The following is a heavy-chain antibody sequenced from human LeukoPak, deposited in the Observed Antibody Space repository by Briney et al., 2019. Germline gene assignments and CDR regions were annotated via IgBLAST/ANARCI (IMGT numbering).Heavy chain of an antibody. CDR1: GFTFTDYS. J-gene: IGHJ4*02. D-gene: IGHD2-15*01. V-gene: IGHV3-48*02. CDR3: ARDSQWCFDY. Sequence: GGSLRLSCAASGFTFTDYSMNWVRQAPGKGLEWGSYISRDSGAIYYADSVKGRFTVSRDNAKNSLYLQMNSLRDEDTAVYYCARDSQWCFDYWGQGTLVTVSS. CDR2: ISRDSGAI.